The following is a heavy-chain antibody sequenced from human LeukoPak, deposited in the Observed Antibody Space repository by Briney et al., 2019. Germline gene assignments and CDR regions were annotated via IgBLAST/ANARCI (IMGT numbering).Heavy chain of an antibody. CDR2: MDPNSGNT. J-gene: IGHJ4*02. CDR1: GYSFTGLN. D-gene: IGHD3-22*01. V-gene: IGHV1-8*01. Sequence: ASVKVSCKASGYSFTGLNINWVRQATGQGLEWMGWMDPNSGNTGNAQQFWGRVTMTRDTSISTAYMELNSLRSEDTAVYYCARGTNYYDSRYYFDYWGQGSLVTVSS. CDR3: ARGTNYYDSRYYFDY.